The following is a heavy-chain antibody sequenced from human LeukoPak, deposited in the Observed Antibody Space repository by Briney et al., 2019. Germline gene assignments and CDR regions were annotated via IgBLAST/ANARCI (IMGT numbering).Heavy chain of an antibody. V-gene: IGHV4-59*08. Sequence: SETLSLTCTVSGGSISSYYWSWIRQPPGKGLEWIGYIYYSGSTYYNPSLKSRVTISVDTSKNQFSLKLSSVTAADTAVYYCARKLRVGDYWGQGTLVTVSS. CDR3: ARKLRVGDY. J-gene: IGHJ4*02. D-gene: IGHD1-26*01. CDR1: GGSISSYY. CDR2: IYYSGST.